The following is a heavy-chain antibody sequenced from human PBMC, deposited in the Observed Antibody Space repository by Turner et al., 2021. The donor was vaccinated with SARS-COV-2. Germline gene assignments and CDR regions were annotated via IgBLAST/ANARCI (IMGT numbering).Heavy chain of an antibody. CDR1: GGTFSSYA. CDR3: AKKEVRGVIEDYYYGMDV. D-gene: IGHD3-10*01. V-gene: IGHV1-69*04. J-gene: IGHJ6*02. CDR2: IIPILGIA. Sequence: QVQLVQSGAEVKKPWSSVKVSCKASGGTFSSYAISWVRQAPGQGLEWMGRIIPILGIANYAQKFQGRVTITADKSTNTAYMELSSLRSEDTAVYYCAKKEVRGVIEDYYYGMDVWGQGTTVTVSS.